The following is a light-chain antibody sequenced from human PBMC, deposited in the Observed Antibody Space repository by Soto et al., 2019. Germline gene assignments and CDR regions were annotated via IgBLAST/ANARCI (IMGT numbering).Light chain of an antibody. J-gene: IGKJ5*01. CDR1: QSVSNY. V-gene: IGKV3-11*01. Sequence: IGLTQSPATLSFSPGESAPLSCRTSQSVSNYLAWYQQRPGQAPRLLIYDASSRATGIPARFSGSGSGTDFTLTISSLEPEDFAVYYCQQYGSLPITFGQGTRLEI. CDR3: QQYGSLPIT. CDR2: DAS.